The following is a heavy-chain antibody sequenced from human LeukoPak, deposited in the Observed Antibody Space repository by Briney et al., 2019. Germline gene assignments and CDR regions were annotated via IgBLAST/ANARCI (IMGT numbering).Heavy chain of an antibody. CDR1: GYSISSGYY. J-gene: IGHJ3*02. CDR3: ARRVVTIGDDAFDI. V-gene: IGHV4-38-2*01. Sequence: SETLSLTCAVSGYSISSGYYWGWIRQPPGKGLEWIGSIYRSGSTYYNPSLKSRVTISVHTSKNQFSLKLTSVTAADTAVYFCARRVVTIGDDAFDIWGQGTMVTVSS. CDR2: IYRSGST. D-gene: IGHD3-22*01.